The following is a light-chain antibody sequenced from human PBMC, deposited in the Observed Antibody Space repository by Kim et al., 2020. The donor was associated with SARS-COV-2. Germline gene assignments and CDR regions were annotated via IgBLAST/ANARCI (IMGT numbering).Light chain of an antibody. CDR3: QVWDGDSDHRV. Sequence: SYELTQPPSVSVAQGKTASISCGGHNIETKSVHWYQLKPGQAPVLVIYYDYDRPSGIPERFSGSKSGDTATLTISRVEAGDEADYYCQVWDGDSDHRVFGGGTKLTVL. CDR2: YDY. CDR1: NIETKS. V-gene: IGLV3-21*04. J-gene: IGLJ3*02.